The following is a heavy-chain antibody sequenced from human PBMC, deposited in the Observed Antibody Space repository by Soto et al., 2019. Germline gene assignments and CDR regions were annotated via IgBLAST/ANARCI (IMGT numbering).Heavy chain of an antibody. Sequence: QVQLVESGGGVVQPGRYLRLSCAASGFTFSPYAMHWVRRPTGKGLEWVAVISYAGSSKYYADSVNGRFTISRANSKNTLFLQMDSLRTEDTAFYYCSKDDISICTDGSCSPDHWGQGTLVTVSS. V-gene: IGHV3-30*18. CDR3: SKDDISICTDGSCSPDH. CDR1: GFTFSPYA. J-gene: IGHJ4*02. CDR2: ISYAGSSK. D-gene: IGHD2-8*01.